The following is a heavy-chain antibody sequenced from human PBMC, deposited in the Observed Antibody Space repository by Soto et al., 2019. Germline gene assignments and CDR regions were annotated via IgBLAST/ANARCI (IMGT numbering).Heavy chain of an antibody. CDR2: IVVGTADT. J-gene: IGHJ6*02. Sequence: QTQLLQSGPEVKKPGTSVKVSCRASGFAFSTSAVQWVRQARGQRLEWIGWIVVGTADTNYAQKFQERVTITTDSSTNIAYLELGSLRFDDTAVYYCAASTRRPHYYYGMDVWGQGTTVTVSS. V-gene: IGHV1-58*03. CDR3: AASTRRPHYYYGMDV. CDR1: GFAFSTSA.